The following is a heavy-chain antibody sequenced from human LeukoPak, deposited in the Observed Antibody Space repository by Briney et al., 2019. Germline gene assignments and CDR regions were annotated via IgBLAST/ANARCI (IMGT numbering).Heavy chain of an antibody. CDR1: GFTFSSYA. CDR3: AKGKVPDSYYYGMDV. Sequence: GGSLRLSCAASGFTFSSYAMSWVRQAPGKGLEWVSGISWNSGSIGYADSVKGRFTISRDNAKNSLYLQMNSLRAEDTALYYCAKGKVPDSYYYGMDVWGQGTTVTVSS. J-gene: IGHJ6*02. V-gene: IGHV3-9*01. CDR2: ISWNSGSI.